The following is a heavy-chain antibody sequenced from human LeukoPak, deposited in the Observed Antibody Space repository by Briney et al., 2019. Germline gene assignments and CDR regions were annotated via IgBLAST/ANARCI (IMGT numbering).Heavy chain of an antibody. Sequence: ASVKVSCKASGYTFTSYGISWVRQAPGQGLEWMGWISAYNGNTNYAQKLQGRVTMTTDTSTSTAYMELRSLRSDDTAVYYCARDLLARGWVPGGYFQHWGQGTLVTVSS. J-gene: IGHJ1*01. CDR2: ISAYNGNT. D-gene: IGHD3-3*02. CDR1: GYTFTSYG. V-gene: IGHV1-18*01. CDR3: ARDLLARGWVPGGYFQH.